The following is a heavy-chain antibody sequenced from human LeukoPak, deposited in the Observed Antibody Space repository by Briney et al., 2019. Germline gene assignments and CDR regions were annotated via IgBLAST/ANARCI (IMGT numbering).Heavy chain of an antibody. J-gene: IGHJ3*02. Sequence: GGSLRLSCAASGFTFSSHSMNWIRQAPGKGLEWVSSISSRSSFIYYADSVKGRFTISRDNAKNSLYLQMNSLRAEDTAVYYCARDRTILWFGELLYHDAFDIWGQGTMVTVSS. D-gene: IGHD3-10*01. V-gene: IGHV3-21*01. CDR2: ISSRSSFI. CDR1: GFTFSSHS. CDR3: ARDRTILWFGELLYHDAFDI.